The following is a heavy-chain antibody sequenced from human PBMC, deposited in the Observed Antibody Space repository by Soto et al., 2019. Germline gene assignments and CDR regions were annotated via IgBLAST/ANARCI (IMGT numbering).Heavy chain of an antibody. CDR2: ISSSGSFM. CDR1: GFGFISDS. Sequence: EVQLVESGGGLVKPGGSLRLSCAASGFGFISDSMGWVRQAPGRGLEGVSSISSSGSFMNYADSVKGRFTISRDNAKNSLYLQMTSLKDEDTAVYYCARDPPTGSTLDWFDSWGQGTLVTVSS. J-gene: IGHJ5*01. V-gene: IGHV3-21*01. D-gene: IGHD1-7*01. CDR3: ARDPPTGSTLDWFDS.